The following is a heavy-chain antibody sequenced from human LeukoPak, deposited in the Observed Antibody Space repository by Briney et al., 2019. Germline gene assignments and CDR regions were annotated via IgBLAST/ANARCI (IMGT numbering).Heavy chain of an antibody. J-gene: IGHJ4*02. CDR2: ISSSGSTI. CDR3: ARVAIVAVIPHY. CDR1: GFTFSDYY. V-gene: IGHV3-11*04. D-gene: IGHD3-16*02. Sequence: PGGSLRLSCAASGFTFSDYYMSWIRQAPGKGLEWVSYISSSGSTIYYADSVKGRFTISRDSAKNSLYLQMNSLRAEDTAVYYCARVAIVAVIPHYWGQGTLVTVSS.